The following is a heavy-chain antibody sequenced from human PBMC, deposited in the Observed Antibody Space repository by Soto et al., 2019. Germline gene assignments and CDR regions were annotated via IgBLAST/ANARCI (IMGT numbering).Heavy chain of an antibody. V-gene: IGHV3-30*18. CDR1: GFTFSSYG. J-gene: IGHJ3*02. D-gene: IGHD6-19*01. CDR3: AQDRGSGCLDI. Sequence: QVQLVESGGGVVQPGRSLRLSCAASGFTFSSYGMHWVRQAPGKGLEWVAVISYDGSNKYYADSVKGRFTISRDNSKNTLYLQMNSLRAEDRAVYYCAQDRGSGCLDIGGQGTMVTVSS. CDR2: ISYDGSNK.